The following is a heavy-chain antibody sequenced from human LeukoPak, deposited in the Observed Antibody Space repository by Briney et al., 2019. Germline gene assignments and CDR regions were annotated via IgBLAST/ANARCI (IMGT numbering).Heavy chain of an antibody. V-gene: IGHV3-21*01. J-gene: IGHJ4*03. Sequence: GGSLRLSCAASGFTFKNYHMNWVRQVPGKGPEWVSSITDNGLSIYYADSVKGRFTISRDNAENSLYLQMDSLRAEDTAVYCCARETVSGSSYFDYWGLGTLVTFSS. CDR2: ITDNGLSI. CDR3: ARETVSGSSYFDY. D-gene: IGHD6-19*01. CDR1: GFTFKNYH.